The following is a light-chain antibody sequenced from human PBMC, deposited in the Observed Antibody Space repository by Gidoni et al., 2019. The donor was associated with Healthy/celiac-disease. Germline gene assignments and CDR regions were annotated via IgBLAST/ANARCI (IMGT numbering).Light chain of an antibody. CDR1: QDISNY. CDR3: QQYDNLPLT. CDR2: DAS. V-gene: IGKV1-33*01. J-gene: IGKJ4*01. Sequence: DIQITKSPSPLSASVGDRVTLTCQASQDISNYLNWYQQKPGKAPKLLIYDASNLETGVPSRFSGSGSGTDFTFTISRLQPEDIATYYCQQYDNLPLTFXGXTKVEIK.